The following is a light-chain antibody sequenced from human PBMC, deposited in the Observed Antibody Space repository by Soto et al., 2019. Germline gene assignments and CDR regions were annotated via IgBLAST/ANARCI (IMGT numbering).Light chain of an antibody. CDR2: AAS. CDR3: QQLNSYPRT. Sequence: DIQLTQSPSFLSASVGDKVTITCRASQGISSYLAWYQQKPGKAPKLLIYAASTLESGVPSRFSGSGPDTEFTLTISSLQPEDFATYYCQQLNSYPRTFGQGTRLEIK. V-gene: IGKV1-9*01. CDR1: QGISSY. J-gene: IGKJ5*01.